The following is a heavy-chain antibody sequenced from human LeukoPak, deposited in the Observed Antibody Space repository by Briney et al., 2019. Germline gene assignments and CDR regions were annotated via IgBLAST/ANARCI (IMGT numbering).Heavy chain of an antibody. CDR1: GGSISSGSYY. D-gene: IGHD3-10*01. V-gene: IGHV4-39*07. J-gene: IGHJ2*01. CDR2: IYYSGST. Sequence: PSQTLSLTCTVSGGSISSGSYYWGWIRQPPGKGLEWIGSIYYSGSTYYNPSLKSRVTMSVDTSKNQFSLKLSSVTAADTAVYYCARVGYGFGEPWYFDLWGRGTLVTVSS. CDR3: ARVGYGFGEPWYFDL.